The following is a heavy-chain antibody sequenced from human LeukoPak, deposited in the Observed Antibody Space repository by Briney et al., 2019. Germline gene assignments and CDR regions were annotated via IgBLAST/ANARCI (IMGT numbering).Heavy chain of an antibody. J-gene: IGHJ4*02. D-gene: IGHD6-13*01. CDR3: ARGYSSSWGYFDY. Sequence: PSETLSLTCTVSGGSISSSSYYWGWIRQPPGKGLEWIGSIYYSGSTYYNPSLKSRVTISVDTSKNQFSLKLSSVTAADTAVYHCARGYSSSWGYFDYWDQGTLVTVSS. V-gene: IGHV4-39*01. CDR2: IYYSGST. CDR1: GGSISSSSYY.